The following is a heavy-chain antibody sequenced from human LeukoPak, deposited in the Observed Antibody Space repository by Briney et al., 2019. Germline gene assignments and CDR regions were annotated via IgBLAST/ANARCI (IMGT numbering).Heavy chain of an antibody. CDR2: IYYSGST. CDR1: GYSISSGYY. V-gene: IGHV4-38-2*02. J-gene: IGHJ5*02. D-gene: IGHD6-19*01. CDR3: ARHHLYSSGWQVTGGWFDP. Sequence: SETLSLTCTVSGYSISSGYYWGWIRQPPGKGLEWIGSIYYSGSTYYNPSLKSRVTISVDTSKNQFSLKLSSVTAADTAVYYCARHHLYSSGWQVTGGWFDPWGQGTLVTVSS.